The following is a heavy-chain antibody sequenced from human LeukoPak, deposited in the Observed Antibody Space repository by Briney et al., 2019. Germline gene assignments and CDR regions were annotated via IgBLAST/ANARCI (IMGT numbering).Heavy chain of an antibody. V-gene: IGHV1-46*01. CDR3: AVTYYYDSSGYYYPIDY. Sequence: EASVKVSCKASGYTFTSYYMHWVRQAPAQALEWMGIINPSGGSTSYAQKFQARVTMTRDTSTSTVYMELSSLRSEDTAVYYCAVTYYYDSSGYYYPIDYWGQGTPVTVSS. CDR1: GYTFTSYY. J-gene: IGHJ4*02. D-gene: IGHD3-22*01. CDR2: INPSGGST.